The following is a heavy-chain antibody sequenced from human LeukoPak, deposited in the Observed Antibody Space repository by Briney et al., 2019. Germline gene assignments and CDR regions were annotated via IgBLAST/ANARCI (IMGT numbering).Heavy chain of an antibody. D-gene: IGHD3-22*01. CDR1: GFTFSSYW. Sequence: GGSLRLSCAASGFTFSSYWMSWVRQAPGKGLEWVANIKQDGSEKYYVDSVKGRFTISRDNAKNSLYLQMNSLRAEDTAVYYGARGTTYYYDSSGYYGQLDAFDIWGQGTMVTVSS. CDR3: ARGTTYYYDSSGYYGQLDAFDI. V-gene: IGHV3-7*01. CDR2: IKQDGSEK. J-gene: IGHJ3*02.